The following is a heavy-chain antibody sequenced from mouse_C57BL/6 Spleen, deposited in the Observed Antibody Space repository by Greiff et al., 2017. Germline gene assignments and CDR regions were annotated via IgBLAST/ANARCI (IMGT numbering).Heavy chain of an antibody. CDR1: GYTFTSYW. CDR2: IYPGSGST. Sequence: VKLQQPGAELVKPGASVKMSCKASGYTFTSYWITWVKQRPGQGLEWIGDIYPGSGSTNYNEKFKSKATLTVDTSSSTAYMQLSSLTSEDSAVYYCAREGRDYYGSSYLYYFDYWGQGTTLTVSS. D-gene: IGHD1-1*01. J-gene: IGHJ2*01. V-gene: IGHV1-55*01. CDR3: AREGRDYYGSSYLYYFDY.